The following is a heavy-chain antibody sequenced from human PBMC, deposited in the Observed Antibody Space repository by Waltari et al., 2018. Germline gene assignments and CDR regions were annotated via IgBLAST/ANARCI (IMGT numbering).Heavy chain of an antibody. Sequence: QVQLVQSGAEVKKPGASVKISCKTSEYTFTSSYIHWVRQAPGQGLEWMGIINPGCGSTIYAQKFQGRVTMTRDTSTSTVYMELSSLRSEDTAVYYCARDTGALWMDVWGQGTTVTVSS. J-gene: IGHJ6*02. CDR3: ARDTGALWMDV. CDR1: EYTFTSSY. V-gene: IGHV1-46*01. CDR2: INPGCGST. D-gene: IGHD2-21*01.